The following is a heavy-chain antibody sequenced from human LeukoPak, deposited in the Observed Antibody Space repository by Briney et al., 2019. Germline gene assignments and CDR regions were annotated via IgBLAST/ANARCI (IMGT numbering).Heavy chain of an antibody. CDR1: GFTFSSYA. Sequence: SGGSLRLSCAASGFTFSSYAMSWVRQAPGKGLEWVSAISGSGGSTYYADSAKGRFTISRDNSKNTLYLQMNSLRAEDTAVYYCAKLHSVVPAATVDYWGQGTLVTVSS. CDR2: ISGSGGST. D-gene: IGHD2-2*01. CDR3: AKLHSVVPAATVDY. J-gene: IGHJ4*02. V-gene: IGHV3-23*01.